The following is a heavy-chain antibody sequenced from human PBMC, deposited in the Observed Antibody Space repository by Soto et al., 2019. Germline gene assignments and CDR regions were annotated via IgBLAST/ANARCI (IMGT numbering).Heavy chain of an antibody. V-gene: IGHV4-31*03. CDR1: GGSISSGGYY. D-gene: IGHD3-3*01. CDR2: IYYSGST. Sequence: PSETLSLTCTFSGGSISSGGYYCSWIRHHPGKGLYCIWYIYYSGSTYYNPSLKSRVTISVDTSKNQFSLKLSSVTAADTAVYYCARDTYYDFWSEVSYGGYYYGMDVWGQGTTVTVSS. J-gene: IGHJ6*02. CDR3: ARDTYYDFWSEVSYGGYYYGMDV.